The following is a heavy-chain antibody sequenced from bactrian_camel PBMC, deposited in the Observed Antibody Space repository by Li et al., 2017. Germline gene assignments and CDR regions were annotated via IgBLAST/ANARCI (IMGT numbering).Heavy chain of an antibody. D-gene: IGHD4*01. CDR2: IFSDRRYT. CDR1: GYSHSSDC. Sequence: HVQLVESGGGSVQAGGSLRLSCSVSGYSHSSDCMGWFRQAPGKGLEWVSGIFSDRRYTYYADSVKGRFTISRDNAKNTVYLQMNSLKSEDTAVYYCATGSDYEWIRSFGYWGQGTQVTVS. J-gene: IGHJ6*01. CDR3: ATGSDYEWIRSFGY. V-gene: IGHV3-2*01.